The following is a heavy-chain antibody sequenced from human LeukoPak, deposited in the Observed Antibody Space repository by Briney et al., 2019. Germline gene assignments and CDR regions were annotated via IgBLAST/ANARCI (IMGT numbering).Heavy chain of an antibody. J-gene: IGHJ4*02. CDR3: ARVKDGSGSYGNDY. Sequence: GGSLRLSCAASGFTFSSYAMHWVRQAPGKGLEWVAVISYDGSNKYYADSVKGRFTIPRDNSKNTLYLQMNSLRAEDTAVYYCARVKDGSGSYGNDYWGQGTLVTVSS. CDR2: ISYDGSNK. D-gene: IGHD3-10*01. V-gene: IGHV3-30-3*01. CDR1: GFTFSSYA.